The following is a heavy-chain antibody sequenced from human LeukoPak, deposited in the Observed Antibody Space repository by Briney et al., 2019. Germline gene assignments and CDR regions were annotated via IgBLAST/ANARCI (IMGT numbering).Heavy chain of an antibody. D-gene: IGHD2-21*01. CDR2: INKDGSEK. CDR1: EFTFSPYW. V-gene: IGHV3-7*05. Sequence: GGSLRLSCVASEFTFSPYWMNWVRQAPGKGLEWVANINKDGSEKYYLDSVKGRFTISRDNAKNSLDLQMNSLRAEDTAVYYCVGPYDWGQGTLVTVSS. CDR3: VGPYD. J-gene: IGHJ4*02.